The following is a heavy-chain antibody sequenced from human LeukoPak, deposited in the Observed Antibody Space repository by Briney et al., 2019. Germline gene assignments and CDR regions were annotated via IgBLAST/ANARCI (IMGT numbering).Heavy chain of an antibody. J-gene: IGHJ5*02. CDR3: TKEGLGSGTFSAWFDL. D-gene: IGHD3-10*01. CDR1: GYTFTNYY. Sequence: ASVKVSCKASGYTFTNYYIHWVRQAPGQGLEWMGLINPGGDNTDYAQNFQGRVTMTRDTSTSTVYMGLSSLRSEDTAVYYCTKEGLGSGTFSAWFDLWGQGTLVTVSS. V-gene: IGHV1-46*01. CDR2: INPGGDNT.